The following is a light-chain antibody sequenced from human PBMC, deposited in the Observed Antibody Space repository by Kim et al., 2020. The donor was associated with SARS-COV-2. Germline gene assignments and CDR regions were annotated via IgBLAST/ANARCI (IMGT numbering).Light chain of an antibody. Sequence: DIQMTQSPSSLSASVGDRVTISCRASQGIRSYLAWYQQKPGKVPKVLIYGASTLQLGVPSRFSGSGSGTDFTLTISSLQPEDVATYYCQNYNSAPLTFGGGTKVDIK. J-gene: IGKJ4*01. V-gene: IGKV1-27*01. CDR2: GAS. CDR3: QNYNSAPLT. CDR1: QGIRSY.